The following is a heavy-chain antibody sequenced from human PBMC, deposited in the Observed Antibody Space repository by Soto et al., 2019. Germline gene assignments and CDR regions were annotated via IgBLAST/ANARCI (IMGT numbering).Heavy chain of an antibody. J-gene: IGHJ6*02. CDR1: GFALSPFS. V-gene: IGHV3-21*01. CDR3: AREKSAWTLAYCLLD. CDR2: IGTRGDI. Sequence: PGGALRHPCAASGFALSPFSMLWARQAPGKGLEWVSSIGTRGDIYYADSVKGRFTISRDNAKNSLSLQMNSLRAEYTGVYYCAREKSAWTLAYCLLDWGQGCTVTDSS. D-gene: IGHD1-1*01.